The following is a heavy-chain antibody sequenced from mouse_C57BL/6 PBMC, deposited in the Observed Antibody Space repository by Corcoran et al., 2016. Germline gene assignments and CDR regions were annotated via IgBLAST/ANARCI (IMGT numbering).Heavy chain of an antibody. D-gene: IGHD1-1*01. CDR3: AREGDYYGSSHWYFDV. CDR2: INPNNGGT. V-gene: IGHV1-18*01. Sequence: EVQLQQSGPELVKPGASVKIPCKASGYTFTDYNMDWVKQSHGKSLEWIGDINPNNGGTIYNQKFKGKATLTVDKSSSTAYMELRSLTSEDTAVYYCAREGDYYGSSHWYFDVWGTGTTVTVSS. J-gene: IGHJ1*03. CDR1: GYTFTDYN.